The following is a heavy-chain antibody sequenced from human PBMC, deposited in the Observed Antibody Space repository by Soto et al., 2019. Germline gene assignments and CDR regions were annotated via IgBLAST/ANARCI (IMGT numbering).Heavy chain of an antibody. V-gene: IGHV3-23*01. J-gene: IGHJ6*01. Sequence: EVRLLESGGGLVQPGGPLRLSCAASGFTFSSYAMSWVRQAPGKGLEWVSTIIGSGGSANYADSVKGRFTISRDSSKNTLYLQMNSLRADDTAVDYCARHILITILGYYYGMDVWGQGTTVTVSS. CDR1: GFTFSSYA. CDR2: IIGSGGSA. CDR3: ARHILITILGYYYGMDV. D-gene: IGHD3-9*01.